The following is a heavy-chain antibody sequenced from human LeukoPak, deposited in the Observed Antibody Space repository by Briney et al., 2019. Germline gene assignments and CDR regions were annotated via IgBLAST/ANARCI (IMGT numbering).Heavy chain of an antibody. CDR2: IFHTGMT. V-gene: IGHV4-4*02. Sequence: KPSGTLSLTCAVSSDSISSGDWWTWIRQSPKGLEWIGEIFHTGMTNYNPSLKRRVTISVDTSTNHFSLRLTSVTAADTAVYYCAKILDYGRFWFDSWGQGTLVTVSS. J-gene: IGHJ5*01. CDR1: SDSISSGDW. D-gene: IGHD4-17*01. CDR3: AKILDYGRFWFDS.